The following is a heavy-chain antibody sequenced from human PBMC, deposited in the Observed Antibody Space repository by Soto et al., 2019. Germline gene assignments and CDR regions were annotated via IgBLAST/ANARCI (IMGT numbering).Heavy chain of an antibody. V-gene: IGHV3-33*01. Sequence: QVQLVESGGGVVQPGRSLRLSCAASGFTFNNYGMHWVRQAPGKGLEWVALIWHDGSNKVYADSVKGRFTISRDNSKNTLYLQMNSLRVEDTAVYYCSRAAIKGELLDYWGQGTQVTVSS. CDR1: GFTFNNYG. J-gene: IGHJ4*02. CDR3: SRAAIKGELLDY. D-gene: IGHD1-26*01. CDR2: IWHDGSNK.